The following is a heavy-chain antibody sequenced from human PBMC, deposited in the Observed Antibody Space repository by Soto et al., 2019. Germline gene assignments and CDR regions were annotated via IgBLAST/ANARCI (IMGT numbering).Heavy chain of an antibody. J-gene: IGHJ6*02. V-gene: IGHV3-23*01. CDR1: GFTFSSYS. CDR2: ISGSGGST. D-gene: IGHD2-2*01. Sequence: GGSLRLSCAASGFTFSSYSVSWVRQAPGKGLEWVSAISGSGGSTYYADSVKGRFTISRDNSKNTLYLQMNSLRAEGTAVYYCAKDWDIVVVPAARYYYYGMDVWGQGTTVTVSS. CDR3: AKDWDIVVVPAARYYYYGMDV.